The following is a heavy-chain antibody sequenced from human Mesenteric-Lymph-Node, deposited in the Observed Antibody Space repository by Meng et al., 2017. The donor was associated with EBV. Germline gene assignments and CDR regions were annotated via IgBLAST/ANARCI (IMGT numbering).Heavy chain of an antibody. CDR1: GGSISSSSYY. Sequence: QLRRQGAGPVLGKPAETLSLTCTVSGGSISSSSYYWGWIRQPPGKGLEWIGSIYYSGSTYYNPSLKSRVTISVDTSKNQFSLKLSSVTAADTAVYYCARHRRSNWNSPGDYWGQGTLVTVSS. CDR2: IYYSGST. CDR3: ARHRRSNWNSPGDY. D-gene: IGHD1-7*01. J-gene: IGHJ4*02. V-gene: IGHV4-39*01.